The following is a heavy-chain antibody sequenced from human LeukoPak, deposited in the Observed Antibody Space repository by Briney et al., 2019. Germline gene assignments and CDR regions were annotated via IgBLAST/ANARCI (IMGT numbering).Heavy chain of an antibody. Sequence: PSETLSLTCTVSGGSISSYYWSWIRQPPGKGLEWIGYIYYSGSTNYSPSLKSRVTISVDTSKNQFSLKLSSVTAADTAVYYCARGFYYFDYWGQGTLVTVSS. CDR1: GGSISSYY. CDR3: ARGFYYFDY. V-gene: IGHV4-59*01. D-gene: IGHD3-3*01. CDR2: IYYSGST. J-gene: IGHJ4*02.